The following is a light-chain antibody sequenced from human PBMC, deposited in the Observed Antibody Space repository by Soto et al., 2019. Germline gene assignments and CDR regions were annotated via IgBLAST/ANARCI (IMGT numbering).Light chain of an antibody. J-gene: IGLJ2*01. CDR1: SSDVGGYIY. Sequence: QSVLTQPASVSGSPGQSITISCTGTSSDVGGYIYVSWYQQHPGKAPKLMIYEVSDRPLGVSNRFSGSKSGNTASLTISGLQAEDEADYYCSSYTNGNTPVVFGGGTKVTVL. CDR2: EVS. CDR3: SSYTNGNTPVV. V-gene: IGLV2-14*01.